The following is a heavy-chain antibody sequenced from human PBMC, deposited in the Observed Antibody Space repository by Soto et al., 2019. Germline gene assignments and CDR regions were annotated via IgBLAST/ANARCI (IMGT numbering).Heavy chain of an antibody. J-gene: IGHJ6*03. V-gene: IGHV3-23*01. CDR3: ANLGYCSSTSCYGRSYYYYYMDV. CDR1: GFTFSSYA. Sequence: GESLKISCAASGFTFSSYAMSWVRQAPGKGLEWVSAISGSGGSTYYADSVKGRFTISRDNSKNTLYLQMNSLRAEDTAVYYCANLGYCSSTSCYGRSYYYYYMDVWGKGTTVTVSS. D-gene: IGHD2-2*01. CDR2: ISGSGGST.